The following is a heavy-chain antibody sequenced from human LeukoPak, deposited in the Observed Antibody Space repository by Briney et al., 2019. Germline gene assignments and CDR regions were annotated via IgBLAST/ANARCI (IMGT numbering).Heavy chain of an antibody. V-gene: IGHV3-74*01. D-gene: IGHD2-21*02. J-gene: IGHJ6*02. CDR1: GFTFSSYW. CDR3: ATATSWSYYYGINV. CDR2: INSDGSST. Sequence: GGSLRLSCAASGFTFSSYWMHWVRQAPGKGLVWVSRINSDGSSTSYADSVKGRFTISRDNAKNSLFLQMNSLRGEGTAVYYCATATSWSYYYGINVWGQGTTVTVSS.